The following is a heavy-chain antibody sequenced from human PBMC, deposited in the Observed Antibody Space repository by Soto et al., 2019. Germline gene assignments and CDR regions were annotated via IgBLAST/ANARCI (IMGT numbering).Heavy chain of an antibody. CDR2: IIPILGIA. CDR3: ARSLHHHLIHMDRVASFPFDP. V-gene: IGHV1-69*02. D-gene: IGHD3-10*01. J-gene: IGHJ5*02. CDR1: GGTFSSYT. Sequence: QVQLVQSGAEVKKPGSSVKVSCKASGGTFSSYTISWVRQAPGQGLEWMGRIIPILGIANYAQKFQGRVTITAHKSSRTASMELSSLRSEDTAVYLCARSLHHHLIHMDRVASFPFDPWGQGTLVTVSS.